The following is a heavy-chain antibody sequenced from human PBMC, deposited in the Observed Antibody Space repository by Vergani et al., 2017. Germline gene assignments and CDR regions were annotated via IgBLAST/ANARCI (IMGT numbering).Heavy chain of an antibody. J-gene: IGHJ6*02. CDR1: GFTFSSYS. CDR2: ISSSSSYI. Sequence: EVQLVESGGGLVKPGGSLRLSCAASGFTFSSYSMNWVRQAPGKGLGWVSSISSSSSYIYYADSVKGRFTISRDNAKNSLYLQMNSLRAEDTAVYYCARVPRGVPAAMPGMDVWGQGP. V-gene: IGHV3-21*01. D-gene: IGHD2-2*01. CDR3: ARVPRGVPAAMPGMDV.